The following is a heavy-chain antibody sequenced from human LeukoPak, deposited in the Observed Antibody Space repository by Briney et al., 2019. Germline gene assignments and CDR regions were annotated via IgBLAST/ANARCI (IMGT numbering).Heavy chain of an antibody. J-gene: IGHJ3*02. Sequence: KTSETLSLTCTVSGGSISSYYWSWIRQPAGKGLEWIGRIYTSGSTNYNPSLKSRVTMSVDTSKNQFSLKLSSVTAADTAVYYCARDFPNYDSSGCAFDIWGQGTMVTVSS. D-gene: IGHD3-22*01. V-gene: IGHV4-4*07. CDR1: GGSISSYY. CDR2: IYTSGST. CDR3: ARDFPNYDSSGCAFDI.